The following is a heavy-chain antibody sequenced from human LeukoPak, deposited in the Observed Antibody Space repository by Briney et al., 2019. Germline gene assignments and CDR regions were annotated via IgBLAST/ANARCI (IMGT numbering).Heavy chain of an antibody. J-gene: IGHJ6*03. CDR2: ISSSSSTI. V-gene: IGHV3-48*01. Sequence: PGGSLRLSCAASGFTFSSYSMNWVRQAPGKGLEWVSYISSSSSTIYYADSVKGRFTISRDNAKNSLYLQMNSLRAEDTAVYYCASGDYGDYYYYMDVWGKGTTVTVSS. CDR1: GFTFSSYS. CDR3: ASGDYGDYYYYMDV. D-gene: IGHD4-17*01.